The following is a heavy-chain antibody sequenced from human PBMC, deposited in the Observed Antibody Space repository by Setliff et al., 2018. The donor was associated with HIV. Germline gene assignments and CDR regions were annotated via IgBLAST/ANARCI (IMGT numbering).Heavy chain of an antibody. Sequence: SETLSLTCSVSGGAISGSGYYWSWIRQPPGRGLEWIGEIIHSGGTNYNRSLKSRVTISVDTSKNQFSLKLRSVTAADTAVYYCEVAGQWGQGTLVTVSS. CDR3: EVAGQ. V-gene: IGHV4-34*12. CDR1: GGAISGSGYY. CDR2: IIHSGGT. J-gene: IGHJ4*02. D-gene: IGHD6-19*01.